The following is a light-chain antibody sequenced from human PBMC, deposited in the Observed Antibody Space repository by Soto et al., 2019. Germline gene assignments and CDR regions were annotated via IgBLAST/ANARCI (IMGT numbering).Light chain of an antibody. V-gene: IGKV3-15*01. CDR1: QGVTTN. CDR2: DVS. CDR3: QQYKNWHFS. Sequence: EIRMTQSPGTLSVSPGERATLSCRAAQGVTTNFAWYQQKSGQSPRLLIYDVSNRATGVPARFSGSGSETDFTLTISGLRSEDSEVYFCQQYKNWHFSLGHGTRLELK. J-gene: IGKJ5*01.